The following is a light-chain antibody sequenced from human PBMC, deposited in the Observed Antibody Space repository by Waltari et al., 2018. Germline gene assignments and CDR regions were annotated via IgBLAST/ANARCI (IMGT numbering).Light chain of an antibody. J-gene: IGKJ2*01. CDR3: QQYYSTPQT. CDR1: QSVLSSSNSENY. V-gene: IGKV4-1*01. Sequence: DIVMTQSPDSLAVSLGERATINCRSSQSVLSSSNSENYLAWYQQKPGQPPNLLIYWASTRESGVPVRFSGSGSGTDFTLTISSLQAEDVAVYYCQQYYSTPQTFGQGTKLEIK. CDR2: WAS.